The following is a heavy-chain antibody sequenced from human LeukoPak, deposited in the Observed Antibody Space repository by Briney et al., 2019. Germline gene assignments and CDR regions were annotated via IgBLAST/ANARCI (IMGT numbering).Heavy chain of an antibody. Sequence: SGTLSLTCAVYGGSFSGYYWSWIRQPPGKGLEWIGEINQSGSTNYNPSLKSRVTISVDTSKNQFSLKLSSVTAADTAVYYCARGPSPGVLLWFGESKWGQGTLVTVSS. D-gene: IGHD3-10*01. CDR3: ARGPSPGVLLWFGESK. V-gene: IGHV4-34*01. CDR1: GGSFSGYY. J-gene: IGHJ4*02. CDR2: INQSGST.